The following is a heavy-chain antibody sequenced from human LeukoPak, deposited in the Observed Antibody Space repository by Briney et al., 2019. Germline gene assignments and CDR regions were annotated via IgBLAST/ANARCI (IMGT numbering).Heavy chain of an antibody. CDR1: GYILSSYY. Sequence: GASVKVSCKASGYILSSYYMHWVRQAPGQGLEWMGGIIPIFGTANYAQKFQGRVTITTDESTSTAYMELSSLRSEDTAVYYCARELKSYHRIAGNWFDPWGQGTLVTVSS. J-gene: IGHJ5*02. CDR2: IIPIFGTA. V-gene: IGHV1-69*05. CDR3: ARELKSYHRIAGNWFDP. D-gene: IGHD3-10*01.